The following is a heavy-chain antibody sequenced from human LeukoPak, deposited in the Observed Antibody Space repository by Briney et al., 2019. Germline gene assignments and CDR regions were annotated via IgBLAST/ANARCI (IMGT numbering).Heavy chain of an antibody. D-gene: IGHD3-10*01. CDR2: ISSSSSYI. CDR3: ARDLPLGYYGSGTNDY. Sequence: GGSLRLSCAASGFPFSSYSMNWVRQAPGKGLEWVSSISSSSSYIYHADSVEGRFTISRDNAKNSLYLQMNSLRAEDTAVYYCARDLPLGYYGSGTNDYWGQGTLVTVSS. V-gene: IGHV3-21*01. J-gene: IGHJ4*02. CDR1: GFPFSSYS.